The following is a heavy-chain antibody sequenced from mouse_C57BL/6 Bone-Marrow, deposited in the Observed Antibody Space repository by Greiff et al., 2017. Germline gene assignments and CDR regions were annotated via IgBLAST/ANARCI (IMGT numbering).Heavy chain of an antibody. Sequence: EVKLMESGGGLVKPGGSLKLSCAASGFTFSDYGMHWVRQAPEKGLEWVAYISSGSSTIYYADTVKGRFTISRDHAKNTLFLQMTSLRSEDTAMYYCARFYYSTYYAMDYWGQGTSVTVSS. CDR2: ISSGSSTI. J-gene: IGHJ4*01. CDR1: GFTFSDYG. V-gene: IGHV5-17*01. CDR3: ARFYYSTYYAMDY. D-gene: IGHD2-5*01.